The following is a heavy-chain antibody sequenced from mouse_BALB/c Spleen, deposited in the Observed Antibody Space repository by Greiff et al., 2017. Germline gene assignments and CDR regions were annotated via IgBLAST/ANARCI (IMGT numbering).Heavy chain of an antibody. J-gene: IGHJ4*01. Sequence: EVMLVESGGGLVQPGGSLRLSCATSGFTFTDYYMSWVRQPPGKALEWLGFIRNKANGYTTEYSASVKGRFTISRDNSQSILYLQMNTLRAEDSATYYCARDIGYYRYDGRNYDAMDYWGQGTSVTVSS. D-gene: IGHD2-14*01. V-gene: IGHV7-3*02. CDR1: GFTFTDYY. CDR3: ARDIGYYRYDGRNYDAMDY. CDR2: IRNKANGYTT.